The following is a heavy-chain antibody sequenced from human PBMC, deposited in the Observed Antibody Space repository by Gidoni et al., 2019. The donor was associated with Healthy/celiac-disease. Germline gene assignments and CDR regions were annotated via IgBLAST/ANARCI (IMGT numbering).Heavy chain of an antibody. D-gene: IGHD3-22*01. V-gene: IGHV4-39*01. J-gene: IGHJ4*02. CDR1: GGSLSSSSYY. Sequence: QLQLQESGPGLVKPSETLSLTCTVSGGSLSSSSYYWGWIRQPPGKGLEWIGSIYYSGSTYYNPSLKSRVTISVDTSKNQFSLKLSSVTAADTAVYYCARLDYYDSSGFYFDYWGQGTLVTVSS. CDR2: IYYSGST. CDR3: ARLDYYDSSGFYFDY.